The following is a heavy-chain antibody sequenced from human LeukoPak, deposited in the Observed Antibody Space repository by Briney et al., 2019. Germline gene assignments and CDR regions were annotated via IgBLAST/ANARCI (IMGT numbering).Heavy chain of an antibody. D-gene: IGHD6-19*01. CDR2: ISSSSSYI. CDR1: GFTFSSYS. CDR3: ERGTPSSSGWLYYGMDV. J-gene: IGHJ6*02. V-gene: IGHV3-21*01. Sequence: PGGSLRLSCAASGFTFSSYSMNWVRQAPGKGLEWVSSISSSSSYIYYADSVKGRFTISRDNAKNSLYLQMNSLRAEDTAVYYCERGTPSSSGWLYYGMDVWGQGTTVTVSS.